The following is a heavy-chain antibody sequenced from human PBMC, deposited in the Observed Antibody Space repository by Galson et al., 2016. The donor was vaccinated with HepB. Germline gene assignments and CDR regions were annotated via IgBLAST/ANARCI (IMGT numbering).Heavy chain of an antibody. Sequence: SLRLSCAASGFIFSNYHMNWVRQPPGKGLEWVACVSARSDYIYYSESMKGRFTISRDNAKNSVYLQMNSLGVEDTAMYYCASEFDSGSGSYPSWGQGTLVSVSS. V-gene: IGHV3-21*01. D-gene: IGHD3-10*01. CDR1: GFIFSNYH. CDR3: ASEFDSGSGSYPS. J-gene: IGHJ4*02. CDR2: VSARSDYI.